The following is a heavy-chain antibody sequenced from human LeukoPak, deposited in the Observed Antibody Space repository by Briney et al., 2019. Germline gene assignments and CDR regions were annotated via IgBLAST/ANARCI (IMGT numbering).Heavy chain of an antibody. V-gene: IGHV3-23*01. J-gene: IGHJ1*01. CDR1: GFTFSSYA. CDR3: AKDGVGATTRSEYFQH. CDR2: ISGSGGST. D-gene: IGHD1-26*01. Sequence: GGSLRLSCAASGFTFSSYAMSWVRQAPGKGLEWVSAISGSGGSTYYADSVRGRFTISRDNSMNTLYLQMSSLRAEDTAVYYCAKDGVGATTRSEYFQHWGQGTLVTVSS.